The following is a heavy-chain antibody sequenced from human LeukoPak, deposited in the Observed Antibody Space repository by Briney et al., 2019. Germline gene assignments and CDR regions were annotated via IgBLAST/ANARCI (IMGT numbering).Heavy chain of an antibody. CDR2: INPSGGST. CDR1: GYTFTSYG. V-gene: IGHV1-46*01. D-gene: IGHD1-20*01. CDR3: ARVGITGSTDHAFDI. Sequence: ASVKVSCKASGYTFTSYGINWVRQAPGQGLEWMGIINPSGGSTSYAQKFQGRVTMTRDMSTSTVYMELSSLRSEDTAVYYCARVGITGSTDHAFDIWGQGTMVTVSS. J-gene: IGHJ3*02.